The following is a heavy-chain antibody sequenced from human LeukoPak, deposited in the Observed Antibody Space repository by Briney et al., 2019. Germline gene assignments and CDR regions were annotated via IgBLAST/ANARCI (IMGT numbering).Heavy chain of an antibody. CDR3: ARVYGTWGSALMPFDY. D-gene: IGHD3-16*01. CDR2: INAGNGNT. CDR1: GYTFTSYA. Sequence: GASVKVSWKASGYTFTSYAMHWVRQAPGQRLEWMGWINAGNGNTKYSQKFQGRVTITRDTSASTAYMELSSLSSEDTAVYYCARVYGTWGSALMPFDYWGQGTLVTVSS. J-gene: IGHJ4*02. V-gene: IGHV1-3*01.